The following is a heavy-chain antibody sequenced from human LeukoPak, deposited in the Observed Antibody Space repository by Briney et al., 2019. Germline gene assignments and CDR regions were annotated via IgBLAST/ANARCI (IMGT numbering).Heavy chain of an antibody. CDR3: ARDPVDIVATTEGDWFDP. J-gene: IGHJ5*02. Sequence: GGSLRLSCAASGFTLGSYSMNWVRQAPGKGLEWVSYISSSGSTIYYADSVKGRFTIPRDNAKNSLYLQMNSLRAEDTAVYYCARDPVDIVATTEGDWFDPWGQGTLVTVSS. V-gene: IGHV3-48*04. CDR1: GFTLGSYS. D-gene: IGHD5-12*01. CDR2: ISSSGSTI.